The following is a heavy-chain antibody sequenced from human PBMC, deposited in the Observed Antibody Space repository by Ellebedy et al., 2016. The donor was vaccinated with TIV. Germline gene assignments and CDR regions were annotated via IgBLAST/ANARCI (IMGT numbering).Heavy chain of an antibody. CDR1: GFTFDDYG. CDR2: INWNGGST. CDR3: ARDWALARSSSWYRNYYGMDV. D-gene: IGHD6-13*01. Sequence: PGGSLRLSCAASGFTFDDYGMSWVRQAPGKGLEWVSGINWNGGSTGYADSVKGRFTISRDNAKNSLYLQMNSLRAEDTALYYCARDWALARSSSWYRNYYGMDVWGQGTTVTVSS. V-gene: IGHV3-20*04. J-gene: IGHJ6*02.